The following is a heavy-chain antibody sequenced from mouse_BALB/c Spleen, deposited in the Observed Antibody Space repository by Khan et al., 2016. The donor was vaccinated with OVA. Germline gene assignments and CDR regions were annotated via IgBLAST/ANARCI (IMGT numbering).Heavy chain of an antibody. CDR3: ARTMNTAKRNYYAMDY. Sequence: EVELVESGGDLVKPGGSLKLSCAASGFTFSSYCMSWVRQTPDKRLEWVATISSGGHYTYFPDSLRGRFTISRDTSNNTLYLQLSSLKSEDTAMYYVARTMNTAKRNYYAMDYWGQGTSVTVSS. CDR1: GFTFSSYC. D-gene: IGHD2-4*01. CDR2: ISSGGHYT. V-gene: IGHV5-6*01. J-gene: IGHJ4*01.